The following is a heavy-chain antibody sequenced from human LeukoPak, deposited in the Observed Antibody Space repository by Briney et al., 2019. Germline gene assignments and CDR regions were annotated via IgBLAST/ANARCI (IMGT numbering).Heavy chain of an antibody. J-gene: IGHJ4*02. CDR1: GGTFSDYV. CDR3: ATYDVLTGFEY. D-gene: IGHD3-9*01. Sequence: SVKVSCKASGGTFSDYVISWVRQAPGQGLNWMGGISPLLGASKHTQNFRDRVTITADESTTTAYMELSDLRSADTAVYYCATYDVLTGFEYWGQGTLVTVSS. CDR2: ISPLLGAS. V-gene: IGHV1-69*13.